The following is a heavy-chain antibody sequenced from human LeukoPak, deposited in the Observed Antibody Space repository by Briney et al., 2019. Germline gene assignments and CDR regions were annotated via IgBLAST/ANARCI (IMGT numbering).Heavy chain of an antibody. CDR2: INHSGST. V-gene: IGHV4-34*01. J-gene: IGHJ4*02. CDR1: GGSFSGYY. Sequence: PSETLSLTCAVCGGSFSGYYWSWIRQPPGKGLEWIGEINHSGSTNYNPSPKSRVTISVDTSKNQFSLKLSSVTAADTAVYYCARAYYYDSSGYYLGLDYWGQGTLVTVSS. D-gene: IGHD3-22*01. CDR3: ARAYYYDSSGYYLGLDY.